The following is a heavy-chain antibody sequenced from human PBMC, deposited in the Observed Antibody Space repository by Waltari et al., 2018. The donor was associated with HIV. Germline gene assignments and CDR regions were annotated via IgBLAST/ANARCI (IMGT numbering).Heavy chain of an antibody. Sequence: QVQLVESGGGVVQPGGSLRLSCTASGFTFSNSGMHWVRQAPGKGMQWVTLTRYDGTNKYYVDAVNGRFIISRDNSKNTLSLQMHSLRAEDTAVYYCAKAPHHYDSSGPVYWGQGTLVTVSS. V-gene: IGHV3-30*02. CDR1: GFTFSNSG. J-gene: IGHJ4*02. D-gene: IGHD3-22*01. CDR3: AKAPHHYDSSGPVY. CDR2: TRYDGTNK.